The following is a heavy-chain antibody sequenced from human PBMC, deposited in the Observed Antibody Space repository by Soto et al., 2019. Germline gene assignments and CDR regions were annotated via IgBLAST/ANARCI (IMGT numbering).Heavy chain of an antibody. Sequence: LSLTCTVSGGSISSSGYYWGWIRQPPGKGLEWIGSIYYSGSTYYNPSLKSRVTISVDTSKNQFSLKLSSVTAADTAVYYCARPDIVLMVYGPFDYWGQGTLVTVYS. D-gene: IGHD2-8*01. CDR1: GGSISSSGYY. V-gene: IGHV4-39*01. CDR3: ARPDIVLMVYGPFDY. J-gene: IGHJ4*02. CDR2: IYYSGST.